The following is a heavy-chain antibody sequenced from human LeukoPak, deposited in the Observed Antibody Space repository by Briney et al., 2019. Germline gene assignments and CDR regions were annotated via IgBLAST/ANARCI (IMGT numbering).Heavy chain of an antibody. CDR3: TTRGYSYGHTFDY. CDR1: GITFNDAW. D-gene: IGHD5-18*01. V-gene: IGHV3-15*01. J-gene: IGHJ4*02. CDR2: IKSKSDGGTI. Sequence: GGSLRLSCTASGITFNDAWMTWVRQAPGKGLEWVGRIKSKSDGGTIDYAAPVKGRFTMSRDDSQNTLYLQMNSLATDDTAVYYCTTRGYSYGHTFDYWGQGTLVTVSS.